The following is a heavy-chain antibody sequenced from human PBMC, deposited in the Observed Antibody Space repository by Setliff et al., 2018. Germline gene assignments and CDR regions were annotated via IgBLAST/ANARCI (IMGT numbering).Heavy chain of an antibody. J-gene: IGHJ5*02. CDR2: MNPNSGNT. D-gene: IGHD3-22*01. V-gene: IGHV1-8*01. CDR1: GYTFTSYD. CDR3: ARGSLYYYDSSGYYYSTRNWFDP. Sequence: ASVKVSCKASGYTFTSYDINWVRQATGQGLEWMGWMNPNSGNTGYAQKFQGRVTMTRNTSISTAYMELSSLRSDDTAVYYCARGSLYYYDSSGYYYSTRNWFDPWGQGTLVTVSS.